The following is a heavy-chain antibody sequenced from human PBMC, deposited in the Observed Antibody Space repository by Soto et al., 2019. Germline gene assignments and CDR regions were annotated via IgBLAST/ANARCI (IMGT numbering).Heavy chain of an antibody. V-gene: IGHV5-51*01. CDR1: GYSFTSYW. Sequence: GESLKISCKGSGYSFTSYWIGWVRQMPGKGLEWMGIIYPGDSDTRYSPSFQGQVTISADKSISTAYLQWSSLKASDTAMYYCARRAVAARRGGDWFDPWGQGTLVTVSS. CDR3: ARRAVAARRGGDWFDP. CDR2: IYPGDSDT. D-gene: IGHD6-6*01. J-gene: IGHJ5*02.